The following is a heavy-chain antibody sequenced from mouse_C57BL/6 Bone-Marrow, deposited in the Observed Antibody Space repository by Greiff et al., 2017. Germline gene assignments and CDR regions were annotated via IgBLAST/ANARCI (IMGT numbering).Heavy chain of an antibody. J-gene: IGHJ3*01. CDR2: IYPGAGDT. CDR1: GYAFSSSW. V-gene: IGHV1-82*01. CDR3: ARSKLFAY. Sequence: QVQLKESGPELVKPGASVKISCKASGYAFSSSWMNWVKQRPGKGLEWIGRIYPGAGDTNYNGKFKGKATLTADKSSSTAYMQLSSLTSEDSAVYFCARSKLFAYWGQGTLVTVSA.